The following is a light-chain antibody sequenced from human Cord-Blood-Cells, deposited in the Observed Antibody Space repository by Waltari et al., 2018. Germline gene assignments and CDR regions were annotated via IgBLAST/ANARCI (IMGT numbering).Light chain of an antibody. V-gene: IGKV3-11*01. J-gene: IGKJ1*01. CDR3: QQRSNWPPWT. CDR2: DAY. Sequence: EIVLIQSPATLSLSAGERATTSCRDSQSFSSYLAWYQQKPGQAPRLLIYDAYNRATGIPARFSGSGSGKDFTLTISSLEPEDFAVYYCQQRSNWPPWTFGQGTKVEIK. CDR1: QSFSSY.